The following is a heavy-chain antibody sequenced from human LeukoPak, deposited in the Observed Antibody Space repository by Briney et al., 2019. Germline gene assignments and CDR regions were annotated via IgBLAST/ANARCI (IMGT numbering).Heavy chain of an antibody. D-gene: IGHD3-22*01. CDR3: ARVASYDSSSHYAY. V-gene: IGHV1-46*01. CDR1: GYTFTNYY. Sequence: GASVNASCKASGYTFTNYYMHWVRQAPGQGLEWMGIINPSGGSTRYAQKFQGRVTMTRDTSTSTVYMEVSSLRSEDTAVYYCARVASYDSSSHYAYWGRGTLVTVSS. CDR2: INPSGGST. J-gene: IGHJ4*02.